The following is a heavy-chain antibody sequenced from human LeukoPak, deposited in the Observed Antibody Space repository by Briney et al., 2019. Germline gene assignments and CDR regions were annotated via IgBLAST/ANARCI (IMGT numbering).Heavy chain of an antibody. D-gene: IGHD2/OR15-2a*01. CDR1: GFYFSNVW. CDR3: ARDGQRPLSATRQYFYAFYMDV. Sequence: PGGSLRLSCAASGFYFSNVWMHWVRHVPGKGLVWGSRISAEGSTANYADSVKGRLTISRDNTKNTLYLQMNSLRAEDTAVYYCARDGQRPLSATRQYFYAFYMDVWGKGTAVTVS. CDR2: ISAEGSTA. J-gene: IGHJ6*03. V-gene: IGHV3-74*01.